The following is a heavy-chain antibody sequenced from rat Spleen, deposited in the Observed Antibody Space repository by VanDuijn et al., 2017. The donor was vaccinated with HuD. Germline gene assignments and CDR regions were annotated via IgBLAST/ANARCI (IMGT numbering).Heavy chain of an antibody. CDR3: ARDGYYDGTYYSVYVMDA. Sequence: EVQLVESNGGLVQPGRPLKLSCTTSGFTFSDCYMAWVRQAPTKGLEWVAYINTGGGNTYYRDSVRGRFTISRDNAKNTLYLQMDSLRSEDTATYYCARDGYYDGTYYSVYVMDAWSQGASVTVSS. D-gene: IGHD1-12*02. V-gene: IGHV5-25*01. CDR1: GFTFSDCY. J-gene: IGHJ4*01. CDR2: INTGGGNT.